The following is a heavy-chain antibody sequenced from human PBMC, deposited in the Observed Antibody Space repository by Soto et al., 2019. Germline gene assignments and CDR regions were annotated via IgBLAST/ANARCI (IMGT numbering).Heavy chain of an antibody. Sequence: QVQLVESGGGVVQPGRSLRLSCAASGFTFSSYGMHWVRQAPGKGLEWVAVISYDGSNKYYADSVKGRFTISRDNSKNTLYLQMNSLRAEDTAVYYCAKVKDIVVVPAASDYYYMDVWGKGTTVTVSS. CDR1: GFTFSSYG. V-gene: IGHV3-30*18. J-gene: IGHJ6*03. D-gene: IGHD2-2*01. CDR3: AKVKDIVVVPAASDYYYMDV. CDR2: ISYDGSNK.